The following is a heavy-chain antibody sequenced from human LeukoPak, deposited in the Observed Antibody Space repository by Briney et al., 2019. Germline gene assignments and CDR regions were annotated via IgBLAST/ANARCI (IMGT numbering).Heavy chain of an antibody. J-gene: IGHJ4*02. CDR1: GFTFSSHR. D-gene: IGHD3-22*01. Sequence: GGSLRLSCEASGFTFSSHRMHWVRQARGKGLVWVSRINSDGSITSYADSVKGRFTVYRDNAKNTLYLQMNSLSAEDTAVYYCARGSSNGYSFWDQGTLVTVSS. CDR2: INSDGSIT. V-gene: IGHV3-74*01. CDR3: ARGSSNGYSF.